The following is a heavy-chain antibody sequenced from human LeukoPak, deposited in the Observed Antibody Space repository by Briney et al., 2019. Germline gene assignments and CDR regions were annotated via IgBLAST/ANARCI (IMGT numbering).Heavy chain of an antibody. CDR1: GYTFSTYG. V-gene: IGHV1-18*01. CDR3: ARGSSTWYFEY. J-gene: IGHJ4*02. CDR2: TSAYTGNT. Sequence: ASVKVSCKASGYTFSTYGISWVRQAHGQGLEWMGRTSAYTGNTNYAQKFQGKVTMTTDTSTSTAYMELRSLTSDDTAVYYCARGSSTWYFEYWGQGTLVTVSS. D-gene: IGHD6-13*01.